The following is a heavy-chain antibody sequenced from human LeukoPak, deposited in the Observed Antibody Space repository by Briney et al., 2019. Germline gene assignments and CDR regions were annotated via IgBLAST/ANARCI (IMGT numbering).Heavy chain of an antibody. CDR2: IYYSGST. CDR3: ARKRGYSGSYYNFDY. J-gene: IGHJ4*02. CDR1: GGSFSGYY. V-gene: IGHV4-59*01. Sequence: SETLSLTCAVYGGSFSGYYWSWIRQPPGKGLEWIGYIYYSGSTNYNPSLKSRVTISVDTSKNQFSLKLSSVTAADTAVYYCARKRGYSGSYYNFDYWGQGTLVTVPS. D-gene: IGHD1-26*01.